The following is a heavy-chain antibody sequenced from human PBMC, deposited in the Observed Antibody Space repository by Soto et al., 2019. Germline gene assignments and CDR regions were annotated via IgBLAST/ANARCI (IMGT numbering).Heavy chain of an antibody. V-gene: IGHV1-69*01. Sequence: QVQLMQSGAEVKKPGSSVKVSCKPLGGTFNSYVLNWVRQAPGQGLEWMGGIIPFLGTADYAQKFQGRVTITADEPMITAYMELSSLRSEDTAVYFCAGTHFDSSGYYPSGLEFWGQGTLVTVAS. D-gene: IGHD3-22*01. CDR1: GGTFNSYV. CDR2: IIPFLGTA. CDR3: AGTHFDSSGYYPSGLEF. J-gene: IGHJ4*02.